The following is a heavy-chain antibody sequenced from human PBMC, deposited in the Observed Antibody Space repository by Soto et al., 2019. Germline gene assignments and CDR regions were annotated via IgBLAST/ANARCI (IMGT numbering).Heavy chain of an antibody. CDR2: IYYSGST. J-gene: IGHJ5*02. Sequence: PSETLSLTCTVSGGSISSSSYYWGWIRQPPGKGLEWIGSIYYSGSTYYNPSLKSRVTISVDTSKNQFSLKLSSVTAADTAVYYCARHAPIVDGQAYYDFWSGYYGSWFDPWGQGTLVTVSS. CDR1: GGSISSSSYY. V-gene: IGHV4-39*01. D-gene: IGHD3-3*01. CDR3: ARHAPIVDGQAYYDFWSGYYGSWFDP.